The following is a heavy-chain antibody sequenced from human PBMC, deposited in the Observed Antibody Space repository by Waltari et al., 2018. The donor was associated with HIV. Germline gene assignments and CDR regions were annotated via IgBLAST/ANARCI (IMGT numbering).Heavy chain of an antibody. CDR2: SNPNSGGT. CDR3: ARDSDDSSGYLYYFDY. Sequence: QVQLVQSGAEVKKPGASVKVSCKASGYTFTGYYMHWVRQAPGQGLEWMGWSNPNSGGTNYAQKFQGRVTMTRDTSISTAYMELSRLRSDDTAVYYCARDSDDSSGYLYYFDYWGQGTLVTVSS. J-gene: IGHJ4*02. V-gene: IGHV1-2*02. CDR1: GYTFTGYY. D-gene: IGHD3-22*01.